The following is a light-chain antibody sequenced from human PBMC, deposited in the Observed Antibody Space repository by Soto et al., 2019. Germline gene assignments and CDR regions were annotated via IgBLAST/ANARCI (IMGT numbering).Light chain of an antibody. CDR2: DAT. V-gene: IGLV2-23*01. J-gene: IGLJ1*01. Sequence: QSALTQPASVSGSPGQSITVSCTGTSSDVGSYNLVSWYQQHPGKAPKLMIYDATKRPSGVSHRFSGSKSGNTASLTISGLQAEDEADYFCCSYAVSGTYVFGPGTKLTVL. CDR3: CSYAVSGTYV. CDR1: SSDVGSYNL.